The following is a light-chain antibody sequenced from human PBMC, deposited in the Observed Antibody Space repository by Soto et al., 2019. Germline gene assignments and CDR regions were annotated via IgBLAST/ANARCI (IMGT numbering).Light chain of an antibody. Sequence: DIQMTQSPSSLSASVGDRVTITCRASQSISSYLNWYQQKPGKAPNLLIYAASSLQSGVPSRFSGSGSGTDFTLTISSLQPEDFATYDCQQSYSTPTFGGGTKVDIK. CDR3: QQSYSTPT. J-gene: IGKJ4*01. CDR1: QSISSY. CDR2: AAS. V-gene: IGKV1-39*01.